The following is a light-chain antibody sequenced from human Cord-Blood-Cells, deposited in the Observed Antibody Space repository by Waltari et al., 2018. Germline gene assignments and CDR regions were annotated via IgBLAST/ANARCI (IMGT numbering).Light chain of an antibody. Sequence: QSALTQPASVSGSPGQSITISCTRTSSSVGRYNLVFWYQQHPGKAPKLMIYEGSKRPSGVSNRFSGSKSGNTASLTISGLQAEDEADYYCCSYAGSSTWVFGGGTKLTVL. CDR2: EGS. V-gene: IGLV2-23*01. CDR3: CSYAGSSTWV. J-gene: IGLJ3*02. CDR1: SSSVGRYNL.